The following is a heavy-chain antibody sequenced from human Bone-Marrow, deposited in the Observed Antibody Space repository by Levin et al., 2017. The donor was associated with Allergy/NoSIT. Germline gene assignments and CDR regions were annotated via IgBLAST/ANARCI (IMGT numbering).Heavy chain of an antibody. J-gene: IGHJ4*02. CDR2: INEDGSET. Sequence: GESLKISCAASGFTFSRYWLTWVRQAPGKGLEWVANINEDGSETYYVDSVKGRFAISRDNAKGSLYLQMDSLRSEDTAVYYCARDRGYCSTTLGYKGFPTDYWGQGTLVTVSS. V-gene: IGHV3-7*01. D-gene: IGHD2-2*01. CDR3: ARDRGYCSTTLGYKGFPTDY. CDR1: GFTFSRYW.